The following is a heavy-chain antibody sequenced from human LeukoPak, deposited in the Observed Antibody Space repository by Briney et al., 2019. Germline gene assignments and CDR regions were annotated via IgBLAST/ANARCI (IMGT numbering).Heavy chain of an antibody. Sequence: ASVKVSCTASGFTLTSYDINWVRQAPGQGLEWMGGIIPIFGTANYAQKFQGRVTMTADESTSTAYMELSSLRSEDTAVYYCAREDTYGGNNDWGQGTLVTVSS. CDR1: GFTLTSYD. CDR2: IIPIFGTA. V-gene: IGHV1-69*13. J-gene: IGHJ4*02. CDR3: AREDTYGGNND. D-gene: IGHD4-23*01.